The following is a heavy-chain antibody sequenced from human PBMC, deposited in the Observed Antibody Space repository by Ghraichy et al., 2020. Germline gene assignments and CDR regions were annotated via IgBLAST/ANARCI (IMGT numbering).Heavy chain of an antibody. V-gene: IGHV3-7*03. J-gene: IGHJ4*02. D-gene: IGHD6-13*01. Sequence: GASLRLSCAASGFTFTNYWMSWVRQAPGKGLEWVANIRPDEGERYYVDSVKGRFTISRDNAKYSVYLQMNSLRAEDAAIYYCGRDGVSAAVDYWGQGTLVTVSS. CDR1: GFTFTNYW. CDR3: GRDGVSAAVDY. CDR2: IRPDEGER.